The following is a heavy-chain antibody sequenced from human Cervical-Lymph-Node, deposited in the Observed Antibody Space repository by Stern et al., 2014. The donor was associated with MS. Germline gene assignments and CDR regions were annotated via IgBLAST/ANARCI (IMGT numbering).Heavy chain of an antibody. CDR2: VSTYNGNT. CDR3: AREVYGDARRFDS. CDR1: GYIFSSYG. Sequence: VQLVESGADVKKPGASVKVSCKASGYIFSSYGINWVRQAPGQGLEWMGWVSTYNGNTNYAQKFQDRVTMTTDTSTNTAYMELRSLRSDDTAVYYCAREVYGDARRFDSWGQETLVTVSS. V-gene: IGHV1-18*01. J-gene: IGHJ4*02. D-gene: IGHD4-17*01.